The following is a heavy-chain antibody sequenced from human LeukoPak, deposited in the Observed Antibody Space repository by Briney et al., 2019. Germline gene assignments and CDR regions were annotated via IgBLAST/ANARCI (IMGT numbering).Heavy chain of an antibody. V-gene: IGHV3-21*01. D-gene: IGHD1-26*01. Sequence: GGSLRLSCAASGFTFSYYSMNWVRQAPGKGLEWVSSISITSDYIYYPDSMKGRFTISRDNAKNSLYLQMNSLRAEDTAVYYCARARSSGSHRVVNAFDVWGQGTMVTVSS. CDR2: ISITSDYI. CDR3: ARARSSGSHRVVNAFDV. CDR1: GFTFSYYS. J-gene: IGHJ3*01.